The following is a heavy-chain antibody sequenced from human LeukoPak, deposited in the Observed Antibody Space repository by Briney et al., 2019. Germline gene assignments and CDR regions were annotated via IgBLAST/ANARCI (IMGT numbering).Heavy chain of an antibody. CDR2: FDPEDGET. CDR1: GYTLTELS. Sequence: ASVKVSCKVSGYTLTELSMHWVRQAPGKGLEWMGGFDPEDGETIYAQKFQGRVTMTEDTSTDTAYMELSSLRSEDTAVYYCATSRMVRGANGYYYYYYGMDVWGQGTMVTVSS. V-gene: IGHV1-24*01. CDR3: ATSRMVRGANGYYYYYYGMDV. D-gene: IGHD3-10*01. J-gene: IGHJ6*02.